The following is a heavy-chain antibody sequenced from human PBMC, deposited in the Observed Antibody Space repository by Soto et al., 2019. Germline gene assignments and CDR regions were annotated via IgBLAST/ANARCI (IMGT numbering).Heavy chain of an antibody. D-gene: IGHD3-3*01. CDR2: IYYSGST. J-gene: IGHJ5*02. V-gene: IGHV4-39*01. Sequence: SQTKSVTCTFSGDYIGGIGDCWGWISPPPGKGLEWIGSIYYSGSTYYNPSPKSRVTISVDTSKNQFSLKLSSVTAADTAVYYCARHAGLPTIFTLFDPLGQGTLVTVSP. CDR3: ARHAGLPTIFTLFDP. CDR1: GDYIGGIGDC.